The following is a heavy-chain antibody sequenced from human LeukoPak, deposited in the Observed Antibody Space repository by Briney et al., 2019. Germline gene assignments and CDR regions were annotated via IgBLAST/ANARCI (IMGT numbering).Heavy chain of an antibody. V-gene: IGHV4-39*07. CDR1: GGSISSSSYY. Sequence: SETLSLTCTVSGGSISSSSYYWGWIRQPPGKGLEWVGSIYYSGSTYYNPSLKSRVTISVDTSKNQFSLKLSSVTAADTAVYYCARPNSSGWSRSFWYFDLWGRGTLVTVSS. D-gene: IGHD6-19*01. J-gene: IGHJ2*01. CDR3: ARPNSSGWSRSFWYFDL. CDR2: IYYSGST.